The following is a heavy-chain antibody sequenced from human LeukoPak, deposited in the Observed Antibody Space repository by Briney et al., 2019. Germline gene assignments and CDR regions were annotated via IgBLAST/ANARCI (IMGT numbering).Heavy chain of an antibody. D-gene: IGHD6-13*01. CDR3: ARDSIQQQLVLEDRGYPYYFEH. V-gene: IGHV3-21*01. CDR2: ISSSGNYT. Sequence: KSGGSLRLSCAASRFTFSSYSMNWVRKAPGKGLEWVSSISSSGNYTYYADSVKGRFTISRDNAKNSLYLQMNSLRAEDTAVYYCARDSIQQQLVLEDRGYPYYFEHWGQGTLVTVSS. CDR1: RFTFSSYS. J-gene: IGHJ4*02.